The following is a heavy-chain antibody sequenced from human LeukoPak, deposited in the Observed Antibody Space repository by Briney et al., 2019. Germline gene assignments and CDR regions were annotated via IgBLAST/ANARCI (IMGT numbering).Heavy chain of an antibody. CDR1: GGSISSGSYY. V-gene: IGHV4-61*02. J-gene: IGHJ4*02. CDR3: ARGTYYYDSSGLNQNTPFDY. Sequence: PSQTLSLTCTVSGGSISSGSYYWSWIRQPAGKGLEWIGRIYTSGSTNYDPSLKSRVTISVDTSKNQFSLKLTSVTAADTAVYYCARGTYYYDSSGLNQNTPFDYWGQGTLVTVSS. CDR2: IYTSGST. D-gene: IGHD3-22*01.